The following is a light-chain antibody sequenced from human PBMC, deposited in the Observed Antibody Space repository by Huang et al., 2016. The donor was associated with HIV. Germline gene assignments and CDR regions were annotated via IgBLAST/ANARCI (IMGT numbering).Light chain of an antibody. CDR2: DAS. CDR3: QHRSNWPIT. J-gene: IGKJ5*01. CDR1: QSVSSY. V-gene: IGKV3-11*01. Sequence: EIVLTQSPATLSLSPGERATLSCRARQSVSSYLAWYQQKPGQAPRLLIYDASNRATGIPAMFSGSGSGTDFTLTISSLEPEDFAVYYCQHRSNWPITFGQGTRLEIK.